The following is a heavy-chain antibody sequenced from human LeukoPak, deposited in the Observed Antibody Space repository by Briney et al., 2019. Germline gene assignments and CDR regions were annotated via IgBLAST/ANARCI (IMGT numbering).Heavy chain of an antibody. CDR1: GFTFSSYW. J-gene: IGHJ4*02. D-gene: IGHD3-22*01. CDR3: ARDGGSYYYDSSGYYFDY. V-gene: IGHV3-74*01. Sequence: GGSLRLSCAASGFTFSSYWMHWVRPAPGKGLVWVSRINSDGYSISYADSVKGRFTISRDNAKKTLYLQINTLRAEDTAVYYCARDGGSYYYDSSGYYFDYWGQGTLVTVSS. CDR2: INSDGYSI.